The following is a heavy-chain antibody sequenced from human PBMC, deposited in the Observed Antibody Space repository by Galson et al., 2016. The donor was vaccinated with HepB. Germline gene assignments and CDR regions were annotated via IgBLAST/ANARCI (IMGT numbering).Heavy chain of an antibody. Sequence: SVKVSCKASGYTFTNHYIHWVRQAPGQGLEWMGIINPSGGSTSYAQKFQGRVAMTRDTSTSTVYMELSSLRSEDAAVYYCVRLLDTSAYSRWFDPWGQGTLVTVSS. CDR3: VRLLDTSAYSRWFDP. J-gene: IGHJ5*02. CDR2: INPSGGST. V-gene: IGHV1-46*01. D-gene: IGHD3-22*01. CDR1: GYTFTNHY.